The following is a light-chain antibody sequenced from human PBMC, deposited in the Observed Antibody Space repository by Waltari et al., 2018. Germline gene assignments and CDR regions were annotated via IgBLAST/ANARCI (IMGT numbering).Light chain of an antibody. CDR3: QQYSSFST. V-gene: IGKV1-5*03. Sequence: DIHITQSHSTLSASVGDRFTITCRASQSISSWLAWYQQKPGEAPTLLIYKASTLESGVPSRFSGSGSGTEFSLSISSLQPNDFATYYCQQYSSFSTFGQGTKLEIK. CDR2: KAS. CDR1: QSISSW. J-gene: IGKJ2*01.